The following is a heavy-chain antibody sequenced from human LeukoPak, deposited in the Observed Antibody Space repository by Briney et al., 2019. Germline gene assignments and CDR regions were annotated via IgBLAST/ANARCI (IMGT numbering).Heavy chain of an antibody. D-gene: IGHD1-1*01. CDR3: ARDRDWNEYDAFDI. CDR1: GFTFSSYE. CDR2: ISSSGSTI. Sequence: GGSLRLSCAASGFTFSSYEMNWVRQAPGKGLEWVSYISSSGSTIYYADSVKGRFTISRDNAKNSLYLQMNSLRAEDTAVYYCARDRDWNEYDAFDIWGQGTMVTVSS. J-gene: IGHJ3*02. V-gene: IGHV3-48*03.